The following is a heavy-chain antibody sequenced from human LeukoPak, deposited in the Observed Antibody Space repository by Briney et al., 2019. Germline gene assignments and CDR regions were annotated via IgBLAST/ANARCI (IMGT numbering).Heavy chain of an antibody. CDR3: ARERVDYYDDSGYSRNFDY. D-gene: IGHD3-22*01. J-gene: IGHJ4*02. CDR1: GVSISSYY. V-gene: IGHV4-59*12. CDR2: IYYSGIT. Sequence: PSETLSLTCAVSGVSISSYYWSWIRQPPGKGLEWIGYIYYSGITNYNPSLKSRVTISVDTSKNQFSLKLSSVTAADTAVYYCARERVDYYDDSGYSRNFDYWGQGTLVTVSS.